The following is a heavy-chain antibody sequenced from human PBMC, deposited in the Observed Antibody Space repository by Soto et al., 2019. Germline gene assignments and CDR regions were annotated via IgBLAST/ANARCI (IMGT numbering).Heavy chain of an antibody. D-gene: IGHD2-15*01. CDR2: IYYSGST. CDR3: SIDLYGGKGNWFAP. V-gene: IGHV4-30-4*01. J-gene: IGHJ5*02. Sequence: PSGTLYLTCTVSGGSISREDYYWTWIRQPPGKGLEWIGYIYYSGSTYYNPSLKSRVTISVDTSKNQFSLKLSSVTAADTAVYYCSIDLYGGKGNWFAPWGQGTLVTVSS. CDR1: GGSISREDYY.